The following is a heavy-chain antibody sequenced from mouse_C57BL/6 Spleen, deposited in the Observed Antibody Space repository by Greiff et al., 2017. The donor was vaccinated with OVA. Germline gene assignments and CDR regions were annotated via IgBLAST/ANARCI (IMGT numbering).Heavy chain of an antibody. D-gene: IGHD2-3*01. CDR2: IYPRSGNT. CDR3: ARDDGYPWFAY. Sequence: QVQLKQSGAELARPGASVKLSCKASGYTFTSYGISWVKQRTGQGLEWIGEIYPRSGNTYYNEKFKGKATLTADKSSSTAYMELRSLTSEDSAVYFCARDDGYPWFAYWGQGTLVTVSA. J-gene: IGHJ3*01. CDR1: GYTFTSYG. V-gene: IGHV1-81*01.